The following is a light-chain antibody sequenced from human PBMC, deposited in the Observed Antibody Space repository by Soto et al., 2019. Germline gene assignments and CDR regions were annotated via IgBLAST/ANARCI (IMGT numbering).Light chain of an antibody. J-gene: IGKJ1*01. CDR3: QQYNSYSP. V-gene: IGKV1-5*03. Sequence: DIPMTQSPSTLSASVGDRVTITCRASQSISSWLAWYQQKPGKAPKLLIYKASSLERGVPSRFSGSGSGTEFTLTISSLQPDDFATYYCQQYNSYSPFGQGTKVEIK. CDR2: KAS. CDR1: QSISSW.